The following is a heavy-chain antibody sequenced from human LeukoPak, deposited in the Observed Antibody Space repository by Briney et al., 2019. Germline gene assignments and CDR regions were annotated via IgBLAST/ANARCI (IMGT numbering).Heavy chain of an antibody. J-gene: IGHJ5*02. D-gene: IGHD5-18*01. Sequence: PSETLSLTCSVSGDSISAYSWNWIRQSAGKGLEWIGRIYTSGSTNYNPSLQSRVTVSLDTSRNQFSLHLTTVTAADTAVYYCARGVDAAMVSGGFNWFEPWGQG. CDR3: ARGVDAAMVSGGFNWFEP. V-gene: IGHV4-4*07. CDR1: GDSISAYS. CDR2: IYTSGST.